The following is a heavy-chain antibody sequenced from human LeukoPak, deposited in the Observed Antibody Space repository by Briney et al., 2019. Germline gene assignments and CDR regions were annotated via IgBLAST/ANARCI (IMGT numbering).Heavy chain of an antibody. D-gene: IGHD3-22*01. CDR2: ISSSSSTI. J-gene: IGHJ4*02. CDR1: GFTFSSYS. Sequence: GSLRLSCAASGFTFSSYSMNWVRQAPGEGLEWVSYISSSSSTIYYADSVKGRFTISRDNAKNSLYLQMNTLRAEDTAIYYCARDPRYSYDDSGTFDSWGQGTLVIVSS. CDR3: ARDPRYSYDDSGTFDS. V-gene: IGHV3-48*04.